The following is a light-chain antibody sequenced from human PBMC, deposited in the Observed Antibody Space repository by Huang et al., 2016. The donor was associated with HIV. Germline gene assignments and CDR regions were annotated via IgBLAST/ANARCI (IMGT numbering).Light chain of an antibody. J-gene: IGKJ1*01. V-gene: IGKV3-15*01. CDR3: QQYNDWPLT. CDR1: QSLSSQ. Sequence: EIVMTQSPATLSVSPGERVTLSCRASQSLSSQLAWYQQKRGQAPRLLIYGVSTRATDIPARFSGSVSGTYFTLTINSLQSEDFATYYCQQYNDWPLTFGQGTEVEIK. CDR2: GVS.